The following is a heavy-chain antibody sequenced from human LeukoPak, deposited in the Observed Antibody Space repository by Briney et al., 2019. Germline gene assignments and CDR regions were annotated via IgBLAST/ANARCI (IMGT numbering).Heavy chain of an antibody. CDR2: ISAYNGNA. J-gene: IGHJ4*02. V-gene: IGHV1-18*01. D-gene: IGHD2-15*01. CDR1: GYTLSELS. CDR3: ARVGEYCSGDSCLDY. Sequence: ASVKVSCKVSGYTLSELSMHWVRQAPGQGLEWMGWISAYNGNADYAQKFQGRVTMTTDTSTSIGYMELRTLRSDDTAVYYCARVGEYCSGDSCLDYWGQGTLVTVSS.